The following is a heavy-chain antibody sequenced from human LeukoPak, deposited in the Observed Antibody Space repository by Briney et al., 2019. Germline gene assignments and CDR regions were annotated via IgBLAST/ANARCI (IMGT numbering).Heavy chain of an antibody. Sequence: SQTLSLTCTVSGGSISSGDYYWSWIRQPPGKGLEWIGYIYYSGSTYYNPSLKSRVTISVDTSKNQFSLKLSSVAAADTAVYYCARAVGVGATTDYWGQGSLVTVSS. CDR3: ARAVGVGATTDY. CDR2: IYYSGST. V-gene: IGHV4-30-4*08. J-gene: IGHJ4*02. CDR1: GGSISSGDYY. D-gene: IGHD1-26*01.